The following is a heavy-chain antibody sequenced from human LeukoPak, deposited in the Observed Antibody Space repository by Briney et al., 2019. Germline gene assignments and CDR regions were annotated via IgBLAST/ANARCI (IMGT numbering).Heavy chain of an antibody. J-gene: IGHJ4*02. Sequence: PGGSLRLSCAGSGFTFSSYAMHWVRQAPGKGLEWVAVISYDGSNKYYADSVKGRFTISRDNSKNTLYLQMNSLRAEDTAVYYCARGSVGFAYWGQGTLVTVSS. CDR2: ISYDGSNK. CDR1: GFTFSSYA. V-gene: IGHV3-30*04. CDR3: ARGSVGFAY.